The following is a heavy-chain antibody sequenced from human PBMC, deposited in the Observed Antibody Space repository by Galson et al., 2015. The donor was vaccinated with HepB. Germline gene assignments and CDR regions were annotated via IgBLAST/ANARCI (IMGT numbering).Heavy chain of an antibody. Sequence: SLRLSCAASGFTFSSYSMNWVRQAPGKGLEWVSSISSSSSYIYYADSVKGRFTISRDNAKNSLYLQMNSLRAEDTAVYYCARDGVYYYGSGRSWYFDLWGRGTLVTVSS. J-gene: IGHJ2*01. CDR3: ARDGVYYYGSGRSWYFDL. D-gene: IGHD3-10*01. CDR2: ISSSSSYI. CDR1: GFTFSSYS. V-gene: IGHV3-21*01.